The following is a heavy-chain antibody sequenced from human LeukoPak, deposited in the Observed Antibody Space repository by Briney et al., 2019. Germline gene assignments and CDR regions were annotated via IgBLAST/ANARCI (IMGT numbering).Heavy chain of an antibody. CDR3: ARDKYGDYNCFDP. J-gene: IGHJ5*02. CDR1: GGTFSSYA. CDR2: IIPIFGTA. V-gene: IGHV1-69*01. Sequence: SVKVTCKASGGTFSSYAISWVRQAPGQGLEWMGGIIPIFGTANYAQKFQGRVTITADESTSTAYMELSSLRSEDTAVYYCARDKYGDYNCFDPWGQGTLVTVSS. D-gene: IGHD2-21*02.